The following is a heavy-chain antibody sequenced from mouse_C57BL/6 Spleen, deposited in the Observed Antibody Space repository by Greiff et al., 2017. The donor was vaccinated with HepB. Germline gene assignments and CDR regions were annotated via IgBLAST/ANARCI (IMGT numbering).Heavy chain of an antibody. CDR2: IYPRSGNT. Sequence: QVQLQQSGAELARPGASVKLSCKASGYTFTSYGISWVKQRTGQGLEWIGEIYPRSGNTYYNEKFKGKATLTADNPSSTAYMELRSLTSEDSAVYFCARSVVGHYYAMDYWGQGTSVTVSS. J-gene: IGHJ4*01. CDR1: GYTFTSYG. D-gene: IGHD1-1*01. CDR3: ARSVVGHYYAMDY. V-gene: IGHV1-81*01.